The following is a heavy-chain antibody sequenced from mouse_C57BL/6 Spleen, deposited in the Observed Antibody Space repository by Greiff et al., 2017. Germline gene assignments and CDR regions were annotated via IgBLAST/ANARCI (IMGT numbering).Heavy chain of an antibody. CDR1: GYTFTSYW. D-gene: IGHD1-1*01. J-gene: IGHJ2*01. CDR2: IHPNSGST. CDR3: ARGKGHYYGSSYVYFDY. V-gene: IGHV1-64*01. Sequence: QVQLQQPGAELVKPGASVKLSSKASGYTFTSYWMHWVKQRPGQGLEWIGMIHPNSGSTNYNEKFKSKATLTVDKSSSTAYMQLSSLTSEDSAVYYVARGKGHYYGSSYVYFDYWGQGTTLTVSS.